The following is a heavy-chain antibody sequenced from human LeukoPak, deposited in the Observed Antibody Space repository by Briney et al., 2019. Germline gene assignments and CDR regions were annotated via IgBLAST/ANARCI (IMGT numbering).Heavy chain of an antibody. D-gene: IGHD3/OR15-3a*01. V-gene: IGHV1-69*06. CDR2: IIPIFGTA. CDR3: ARVSNDLSGPDAFDI. Sequence: ASVTVSCKASGGTFSSYAISWVRQAPGQGLEWMGGIIPIFGTANYAQKFQGRVTITADKSTSTAYMELSSLRSEDTAVYYCARVSNDLSGPDAFDIWGQGTMVTVSS. CDR1: GGTFSSYA. J-gene: IGHJ3*02.